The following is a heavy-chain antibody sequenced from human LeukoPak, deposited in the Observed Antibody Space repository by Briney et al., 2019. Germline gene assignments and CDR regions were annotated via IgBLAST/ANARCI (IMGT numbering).Heavy chain of an antibody. Sequence: SETLSLTCTVSGGSISSSSYYWGWIRQPPGEGLEWIGSIYYSGSTYYNPSLKSRVTISVDTSKNQFSLKLSSVTAADTAVYYCARDLCSSTSCPVDYWGQGTLVTVSS. D-gene: IGHD2-2*01. CDR1: GGSISSSSYY. J-gene: IGHJ4*02. CDR3: ARDLCSSTSCPVDY. CDR2: IYYSGST. V-gene: IGHV4-39*07.